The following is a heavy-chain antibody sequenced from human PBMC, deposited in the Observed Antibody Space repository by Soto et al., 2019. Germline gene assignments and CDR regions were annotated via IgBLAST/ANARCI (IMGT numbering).Heavy chain of an antibody. D-gene: IGHD3-10*01. Sequence: PSETLSLTCTVSGGSISSGSYFWEWIRQPPGKGLEWVGSIYYSGSTNYNPSLKSRVTISVDTSKNQFSLRLSSVTAADTGVFYCARSKDYYGNFDYWGGGTLVTVSS. CDR2: IYYSGST. V-gene: IGHV4-39*01. J-gene: IGHJ4*02. CDR3: ARSKDYYGNFDY. CDR1: GGSISSGSYF.